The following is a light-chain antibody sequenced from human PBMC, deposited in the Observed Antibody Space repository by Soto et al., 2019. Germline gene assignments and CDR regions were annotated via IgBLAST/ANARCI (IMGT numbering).Light chain of an antibody. CDR1: SSDVGGYTY. CDR3: SSYTSSNTRG. CDR2: QVS. Sequence: QSALTQPASVSGSPGQSITISCTGTSSDVGGYTYVSWYQQHPGKAHKLMIYQVSNRPSGVSNRFSGSKSGNTASLTISGLQTEDEADYYCSSYTSSNTRGFGGGTKLTVL. J-gene: IGLJ3*02. V-gene: IGLV2-14*01.